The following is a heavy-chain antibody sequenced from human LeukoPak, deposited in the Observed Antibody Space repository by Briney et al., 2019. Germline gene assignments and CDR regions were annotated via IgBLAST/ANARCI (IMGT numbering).Heavy chain of an antibody. CDR1: GGSFSGYY. Sequence: SETLCLTCAVYGGSFSGYYWSWIRQPPGKGLEWIGEINHSGSTNYNPSLKSRVTISVDTSKNQFSLKLSSVTAADTAVYYCARAPETTPPFDYWGQGTLVTVSS. J-gene: IGHJ4*02. CDR2: INHSGST. V-gene: IGHV4-34*01. D-gene: IGHD1-7*01. CDR3: ARAPETTPPFDY.